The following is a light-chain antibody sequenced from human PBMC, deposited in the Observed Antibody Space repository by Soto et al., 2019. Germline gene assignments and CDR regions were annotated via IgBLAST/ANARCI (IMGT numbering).Light chain of an antibody. Sequence: DIQLTQSPSFLSASVGDTVTITCRASQGMSTYLAWYQQKPGKVPKLLIRSASTLQCGVPPRFSGGGSGTEFTLTISTLQPDDSGIYYCQQLNGYQLAFGGGTNVEIK. V-gene: IGKV1-9*01. CDR2: SAS. CDR1: QGMSTY. CDR3: QQLNGYQLA. J-gene: IGKJ4*01.